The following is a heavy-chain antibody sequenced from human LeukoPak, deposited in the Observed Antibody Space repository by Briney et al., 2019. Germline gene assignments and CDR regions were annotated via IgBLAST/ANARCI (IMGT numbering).Heavy chain of an antibody. CDR1: GGSISSYY. CDR2: IYYSGST. CDR3: ARYVWGSYPTFEDY. J-gene: IGHJ4*02. D-gene: IGHD3-16*02. V-gene: IGHV4-59*01. Sequence: SETLSLTCTVSGGSISSYYWSWIRQPPGKGLDWIGYIYYSGSTNYDPSLKSRVTISVDTSKNQFSLKLSSVTAAVTAVYYCARYVWGSYPTFEDYWGQGTLVTVSS.